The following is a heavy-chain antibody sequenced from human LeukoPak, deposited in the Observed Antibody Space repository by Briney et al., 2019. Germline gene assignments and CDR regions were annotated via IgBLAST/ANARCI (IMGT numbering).Heavy chain of an antibody. CDR2: ISSSSSYI. CDR1: GFTFSSYS. D-gene: IGHD6-13*01. V-gene: IGHV3-21*01. Sequence: GGSLRLSCAASGFTFSSYSMNWVRQAPGKGLEWVSSISSSSSYIYYADSVKGRFTISRDNAKNSLYLQMNSLRAEDTAVYYCAKDFDVAAAGGDYWGQGTLVTVSS. CDR3: AKDFDVAAAGGDY. J-gene: IGHJ4*02.